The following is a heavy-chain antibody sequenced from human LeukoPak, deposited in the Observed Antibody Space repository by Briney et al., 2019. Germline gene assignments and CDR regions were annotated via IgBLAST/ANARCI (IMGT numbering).Heavy chain of an antibody. CDR2: ISSSGSTI. V-gene: IGHV3-48*03. CDR3: AKASLSSGYSYGYDY. Sequence: GGSLRLSCAASGFTFSSYEMNWVRQAPGKGLEWVSYISSSGSTIYYADSVKGRFTISRDNSKNTLYLQMNSLRAEDTAVYYCAKASLSSGYSYGYDYWGQGTLVTVSS. CDR1: GFTFSSYE. D-gene: IGHD5-18*01. J-gene: IGHJ4*02.